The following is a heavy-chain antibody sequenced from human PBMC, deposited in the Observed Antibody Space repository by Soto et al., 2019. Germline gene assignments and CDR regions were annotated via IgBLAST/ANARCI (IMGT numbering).Heavy chain of an antibody. J-gene: IGHJ3*02. CDR3: ARVGSSNAFDI. D-gene: IGHD6-13*01. CDR1: GFTFSSYS. V-gene: IGHV3-21*01. Sequence: EVQLVESGGGLVKPGGSLRLSCAASGFTFSSYSMNWVRQAPGQGLEWVSSISSSSSYIYYADSVKGRFTISRDNAKNSLYLQMNSLRAEDTAVYSCARVGSSNAFDIWGQGTMVTVAS. CDR2: ISSSSSYI.